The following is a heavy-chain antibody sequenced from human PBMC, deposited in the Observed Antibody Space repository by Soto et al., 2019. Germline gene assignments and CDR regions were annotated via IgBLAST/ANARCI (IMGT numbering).Heavy chain of an antibody. CDR1: GGSISSGGYY. J-gene: IGHJ6*02. CDR2: IYYSGST. Sequence: PSETLSLTCTVSGGSISSGGYYWSWIRQHPGKGLEWIGYIYYSGSTYYNPSLKSRVTISVDTSKNQFSLKLSSVTAADTAVYYCARDAKRDYYYGMDVWGQGTMVTVSS. V-gene: IGHV4-31*03. CDR3: ARDAKRDYYYGMDV.